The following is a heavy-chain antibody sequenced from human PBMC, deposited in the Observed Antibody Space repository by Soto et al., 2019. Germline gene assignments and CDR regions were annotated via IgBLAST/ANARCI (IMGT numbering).Heavy chain of an antibody. Sequence: GGSLRLSCAASGFTVSSNYMSWVRQAPGKGLEWVSVIYSGGSTYYADSVKGRFTISRDNSKNTLYLQMNSLRAEDMAVYYCAREYGGWYTDYWGQGTLVTVSS. V-gene: IGHV3-66*01. CDR3: AREYGGWYTDY. D-gene: IGHD6-19*01. CDR2: IYSGGST. CDR1: GFTVSSNY. J-gene: IGHJ4*02.